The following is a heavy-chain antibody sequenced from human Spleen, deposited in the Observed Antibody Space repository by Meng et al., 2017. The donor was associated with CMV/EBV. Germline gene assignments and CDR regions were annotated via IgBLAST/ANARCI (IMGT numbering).Heavy chain of an antibody. V-gene: IGHV3-30-3*01. J-gene: IGHJ4*02. CDR3: AKMDFWSGNDY. D-gene: IGHD3-3*01. Sequence: GESLKISCAASGFTFTPYTMHWVRQAPGKGLEWVAIISYDGTNKNYADSVKGRFTISRDNSENTLYLQMNSLRAEDTAVYYCAKMDFWSGNDYWGQGILVTVSS. CDR1: GFTFTPYT. CDR2: ISYDGTNK.